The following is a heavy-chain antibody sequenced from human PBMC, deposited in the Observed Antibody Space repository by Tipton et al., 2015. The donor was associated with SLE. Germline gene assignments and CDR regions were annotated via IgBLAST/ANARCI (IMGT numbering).Heavy chain of an antibody. V-gene: IGHV4-31*03. D-gene: IGHD6-13*01. CDR2: IYYSGST. CDR1: GGSISSGGYY. Sequence: TLSLTCTVPGGSISSGGYYWSWIRPHPGKGLEWIGYIYYSGSTYYNPSLKSRVTISVDTSKNQFSLKLSSVTAADTAVYYCARARQQLDAFDIWGQGTMVTVSS. J-gene: IGHJ3*02. CDR3: ARARQQLDAFDI.